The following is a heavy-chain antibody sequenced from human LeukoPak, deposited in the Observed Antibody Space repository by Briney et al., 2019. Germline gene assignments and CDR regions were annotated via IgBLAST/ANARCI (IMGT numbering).Heavy chain of an antibody. Sequence: GGSLRLSCAASGLSFSNYWFHWVRQAPGEGLVWVSRTNEHGTIINYADSVKGRFTISRDNAKNTLYLQMNSLRTEDSALYYCVVDLSGSADYWGQGTLVTVSS. D-gene: IGHD3-10*01. CDR2: TNEHGTII. CDR1: GLSFSNYW. CDR3: VVDLSGSADY. V-gene: IGHV3-74*01. J-gene: IGHJ4*02.